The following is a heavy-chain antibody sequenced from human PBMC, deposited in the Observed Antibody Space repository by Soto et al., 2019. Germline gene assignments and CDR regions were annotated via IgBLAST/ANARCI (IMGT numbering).Heavy chain of an antibody. CDR1: GYTFTGYY. CDR3: ARSPPPSGDTAAFDI. J-gene: IGHJ3*02. Sequence: ASVKVSCKASGYTFTGYYMHWVRQAPGQGLEWMGWINPNSGGTNYAQKFQGWVTMTRDTSISTAYMELSRLRSDDTAVYYCARSPPPSGDTAAFDIWGQGTMVTVSS. V-gene: IGHV1-2*04. D-gene: IGHD3-10*01. CDR2: INPNSGGT.